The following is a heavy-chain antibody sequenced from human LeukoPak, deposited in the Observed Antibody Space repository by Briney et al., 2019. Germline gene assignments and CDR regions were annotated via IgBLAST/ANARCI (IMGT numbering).Heavy chain of an antibody. CDR2: IKQDGSEK. D-gene: IGHD4-17*01. Sequence: GGSLRLSCAASGFTFSSYWMSWVRQAPGKGLEWVANIKQDGSEKYYVDSVKGRFTISRDNAKNSLYLQMNSLRADDTAVYYCARESVRYGDASFDPWGQGTLVTVSS. V-gene: IGHV3-7*03. CDR3: ARESVRYGDASFDP. CDR1: GFTFSSYW. J-gene: IGHJ5*02.